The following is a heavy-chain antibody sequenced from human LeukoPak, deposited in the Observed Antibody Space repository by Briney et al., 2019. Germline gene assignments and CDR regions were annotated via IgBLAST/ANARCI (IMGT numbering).Heavy chain of an antibody. V-gene: IGHV3-74*01. D-gene: IGHD3-10*01. CDR1: GFTFSSFW. Sequence: LPGGSLRLSCAASGFTFSSFWMHWVRQAPGKGLQWVSRINADGSSTGHADSVKGRLTISRDNAKNTLYLQINSLRAEDTAVYYCAREYYASGDYWGQGTLVTVSS. J-gene: IGHJ4*02. CDR3: AREYYASGDY. CDR2: INADGSST.